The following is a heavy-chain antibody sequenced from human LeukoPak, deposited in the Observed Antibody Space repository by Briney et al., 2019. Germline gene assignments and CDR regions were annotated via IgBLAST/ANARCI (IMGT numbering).Heavy chain of an antibody. CDR2: IYSSGNT. J-gene: IGHJ4*02. CDR3: ARETGSGSYDY. D-gene: IGHD3-10*01. CDR1: GGSISSGGYS. V-gene: IGHV4-30-4*07. Sequence: SQTLSLTCAVSGGSISSGGYSWSWIRQPPGKGLEWIGRIYSSGNTNYNPSLESRVTMSLDTSKNQFSLKLSSVTAADTAQYYCARETGSGSYDYCGQGTLVTVSS.